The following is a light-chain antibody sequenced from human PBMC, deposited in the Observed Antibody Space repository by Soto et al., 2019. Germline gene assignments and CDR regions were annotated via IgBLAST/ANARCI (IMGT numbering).Light chain of an antibody. CDR3: QQYDNYKPLT. J-gene: IGKJ4*01. CDR1: QGIRND. CDR2: DAS. V-gene: IGKV1-6*01. Sequence: IQMTQSPSSLSASVGDRVTITCRASQGIRNDLGWYQQKPGKAPKLLIFDASSLESGTPSRFSGRRSGTQFTLTIDGLQPDDFATYFCQQYDNYKPLTFGGGTKVDIK.